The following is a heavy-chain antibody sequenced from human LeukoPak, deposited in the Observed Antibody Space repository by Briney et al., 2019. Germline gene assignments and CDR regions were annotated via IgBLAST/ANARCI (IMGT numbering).Heavy chain of an antibody. CDR1: GGSFSGYY. D-gene: IGHD6-19*01. CDR2: ISHSGST. J-gene: IGHJ6*02. Sequence: SETLSLTCAVYGGSFSGYYWSWIRQPPGKGLEWIGEISHSGSTNYNPSLKSRVTISVDTSKNQFSLKLSSVTAADTAVYYCARGRSGGWYSSLYYYYYYGMDAWGQGTTVTVSS. CDR3: ARGRSGGWYSSLYYYYYYGMDA. V-gene: IGHV4-34*01.